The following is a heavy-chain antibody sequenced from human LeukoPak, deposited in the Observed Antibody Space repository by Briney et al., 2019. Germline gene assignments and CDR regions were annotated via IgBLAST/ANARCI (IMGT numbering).Heavy chain of an antibody. V-gene: IGHV1-69*05. CDR1: GGTFSSYA. D-gene: IGHD3-16*01. CDR2: IIPIFGTA. CDR3: ASISPTRGEAFDY. Sequence: ASVKVSCKASGGTFSSYAISWVRQAPGQGLEWMGGIIPIFGTANYAQKLQGRVTMTTDTSTSTAYMELRSLRSDDTAVYYCASISPTRGEAFDYWGQGTLVTVSS. J-gene: IGHJ4*02.